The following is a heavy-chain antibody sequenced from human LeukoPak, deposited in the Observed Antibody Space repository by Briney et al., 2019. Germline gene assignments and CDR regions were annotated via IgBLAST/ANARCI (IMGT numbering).Heavy chain of an antibody. CDR1: GFTFSNYA. CDR2: IKQDGSEK. CDR3: ASSPGRYSSLGFDY. D-gene: IGHD6-13*01. Sequence: GGSLRLSCAASGFTFSNYAMSWVRQAPGKGLEWVANIKQDGSEKYYVDSVKGRFTISRDNAKNSLYLQMNSLRAEDTAVYYCASSPGRYSSLGFDYWGQGTLVTVSS. V-gene: IGHV3-7*01. J-gene: IGHJ4*02.